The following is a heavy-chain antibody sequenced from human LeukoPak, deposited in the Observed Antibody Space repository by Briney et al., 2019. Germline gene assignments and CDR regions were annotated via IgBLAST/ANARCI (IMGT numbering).Heavy chain of an antibody. CDR2: ISSSSSYI. Sequence: GGSLRLSCAASGFTFSSYSMNWVRQAPGKGLEWVSSISSSSSYIYYADSVKGRFTISRDNAKNSLYLQMNSLRAEDTAVYYCARAKGGVIIFRKYYFDYWGQGTLVTVSS. CDR3: ARAKGGVIIFRKYYFDY. CDR1: GFTFSSYS. J-gene: IGHJ4*02. V-gene: IGHV3-21*01. D-gene: IGHD3-10*01.